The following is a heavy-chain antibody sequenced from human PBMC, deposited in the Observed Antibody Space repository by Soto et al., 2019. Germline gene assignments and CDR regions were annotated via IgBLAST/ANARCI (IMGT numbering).Heavy chain of an antibody. D-gene: IGHD1-26*01. CDR2: ISSSSSTI. V-gene: IGHV3-48*02. J-gene: IGHJ4*02. CDR1: GFTFSSYS. CDR3: ARDPSLARVGATHFDY. Sequence: EVRLVESGGGLVQPGGSLRLSCAASGFTFSSYSMNWVRQAPGKGLEWVSYISSSSSTIYYADSVKGRFTISRDNAKNSLYLQMNSLRDEDTAVYYCARDPSLARVGATHFDYWGQGTLVTVSS.